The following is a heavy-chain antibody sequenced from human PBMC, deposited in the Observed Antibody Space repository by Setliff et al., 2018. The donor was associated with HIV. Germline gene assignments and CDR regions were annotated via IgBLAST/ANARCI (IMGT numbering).Heavy chain of an antibody. V-gene: IGHV4-4*09. CDR2: IFSSGST. CDR3: ARLGYVTFDFDY. Sequence: SETLSLTCTVSGGSISSYCWNWIRQSPGRGLEWIGFIFSSGSTKYNPSLQSRVTMSIDTSKKQFSLKLSSVTAADTAVYFCARLGYVTFDFDYWGQGTLVTVSS. D-gene: IGHD3-16*01. CDR1: GGSISSYC. J-gene: IGHJ4*02.